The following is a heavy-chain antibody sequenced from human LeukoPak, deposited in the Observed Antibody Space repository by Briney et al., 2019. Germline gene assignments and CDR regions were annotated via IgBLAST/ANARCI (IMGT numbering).Heavy chain of an antibody. CDR1: GFTFDYYA. D-gene: IGHD3-9*01. CDR2: ITWNSDST. CDR3: AKGLYYDILTGNWFDP. V-gene: IGHV3-9*01. J-gene: IGHJ5*02. Sequence: GGSLRLSCAASGFTFDYYAMPWVRQAPGKGLEWVSGITWNSDSTGYADSVKGRFTISRDNAKNSLYLEMNSLRAEDTASYYCAKGLYYDILTGNWFDPWGQGTLVTVSS.